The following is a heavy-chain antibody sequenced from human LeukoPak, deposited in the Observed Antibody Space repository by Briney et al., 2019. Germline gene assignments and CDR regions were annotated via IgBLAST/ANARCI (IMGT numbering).Heavy chain of an antibody. Sequence: GGSLRLSCAASGFTFSSYAMHWVRQAPGKGLEWVAVISYDGSNKYYADSVKGRFTISRDNSENTLYLQMNSLRAEDTAVYYCARAIGYSGSYPIDYWGQGTLVTVSS. CDR2: ISYDGSNK. CDR3: ARAIGYSGSYPIDY. CDR1: GFTFSSYA. D-gene: IGHD1-26*01. J-gene: IGHJ4*02. V-gene: IGHV3-30-3*01.